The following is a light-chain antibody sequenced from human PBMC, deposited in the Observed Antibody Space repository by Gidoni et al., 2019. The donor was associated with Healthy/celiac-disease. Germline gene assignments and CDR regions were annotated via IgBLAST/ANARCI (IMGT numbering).Light chain of an antibody. Sequence: DIQMTQSPSSLSASVGDRVTITCQASQDISNYLNWYQQKPGKAPKLLIYDASNLETGVPSRFSGSGSGTDFTFAISSLQPGDIATYYCQQYDTLPPTFGGGTKVEIK. CDR1: QDISNY. CDR2: DAS. J-gene: IGKJ4*01. V-gene: IGKV1-33*01. CDR3: QQYDTLPPT.